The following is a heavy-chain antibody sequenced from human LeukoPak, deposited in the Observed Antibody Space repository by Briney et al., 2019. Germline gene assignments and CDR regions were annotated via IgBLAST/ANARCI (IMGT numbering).Heavy chain of an antibody. Sequence: GGSLRLSCAASGFTFSSYSMNWIRQAPGKGLEWVSSISSSSSYIYYADSVKGRFTISRDNAKNSLYLQMNSLRAEDTAVYYCARDRPTLTGYYPFDYWGQGTLVTVSS. CDR3: ARDRPTLTGYYPFDY. D-gene: IGHD3-9*01. V-gene: IGHV3-21*01. CDR2: ISSSSSYI. J-gene: IGHJ4*02. CDR1: GFTFSSYS.